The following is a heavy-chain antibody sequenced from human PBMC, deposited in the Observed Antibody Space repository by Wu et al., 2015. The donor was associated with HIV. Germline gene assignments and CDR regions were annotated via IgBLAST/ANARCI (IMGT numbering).Heavy chain of an antibody. CDR1: GGTFSSYA. Sequence: QVQLVQSGAEVKKPGSSVKVSCKASGGTFSSYAISWVRQAPGQGLEWMGGIIPIFGTANYAQKFQGRVTITADESTSTAYMELSSLRSEDTAVYYCARDRGRGSSLGKAWFDPWGRGNPGSPSP. CDR3: ARDRGRGSSLGKAWFDP. V-gene: IGHV1-69*12. CDR2: IIPIFGTA. J-gene: IGHJ5*02. D-gene: IGHD6-6*01.